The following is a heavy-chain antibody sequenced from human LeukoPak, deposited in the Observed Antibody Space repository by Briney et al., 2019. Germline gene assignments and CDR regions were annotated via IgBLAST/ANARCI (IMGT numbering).Heavy chain of an antibody. J-gene: IGHJ6*03. Sequence: GASVKVSCKASGYTFTGYYMHWVRQAPGQGLEWMGWINPNSGGTNYAQKFQGRVTMTTDTSTSTAYMELRSLRSDDTAVYYCARGEGSDYYYYYMDVWGKGTTVTVSS. CDR3: ARGEGSDYYYYYMDV. CDR2: INPNSGGT. V-gene: IGHV1-2*02. D-gene: IGHD3-10*01. CDR1: GYTFTGYY.